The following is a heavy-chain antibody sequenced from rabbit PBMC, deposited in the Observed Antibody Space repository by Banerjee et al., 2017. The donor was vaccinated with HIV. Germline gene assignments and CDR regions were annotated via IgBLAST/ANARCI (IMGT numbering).Heavy chain of an antibody. CDR1: GFSFSSYW. Sequence: QEQLEESGGDLVKPEGSLTLTCTASGFSFSSYWMWWVRQAPGKGLEWIACIVAGSSGSTYYANWAKGRFTISKTSSTTVTLQMASLTAADTATYFCASDVGSTYYNAYFNLWGQGTLVTVS. D-gene: IGHD8-1*01. V-gene: IGHV1S45*01. CDR3: ASDVGSTYYNAYFNL. CDR2: IVAGSSGST. J-gene: IGHJ4*01.